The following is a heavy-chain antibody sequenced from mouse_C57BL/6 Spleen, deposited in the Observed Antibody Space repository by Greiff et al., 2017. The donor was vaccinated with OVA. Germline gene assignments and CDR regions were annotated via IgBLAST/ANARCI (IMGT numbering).Heavy chain of an antibody. CDR3: TRAQTAQATLYFDY. D-gene: IGHD3-2*02. CDR2: ISSGGDYI. V-gene: IGHV5-9-1*02. J-gene: IGHJ2*01. Sequence: EVQGVESGEGLVKPGGSLKLSCAASGFTFSSYAMSWVRQTPEKRLEWVAYISSGGDYIYYADTVKGRFTISRDNARNTLYLQMSSLKSEDTAMYYCTRAQTAQATLYFDYWGQGTTLTVSS. CDR1: GFTFSSYA.